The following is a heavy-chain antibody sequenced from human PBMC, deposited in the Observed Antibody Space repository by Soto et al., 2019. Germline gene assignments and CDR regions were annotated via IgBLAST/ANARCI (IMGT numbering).Heavy chain of an antibody. CDR3: ANEDPLDILTGYRYYGMDV. V-gene: IGHV3-30*18. CDR2: ISYDGSNK. Sequence: PGGSLRLSCAASGFTFCSYGMHWVRQAPGKGLEWVAVISYDGSNKYYADSVKGRFTISRDNSKNTLYLQMNSLRAEDTAVYYCANEDPLDILTGYRYYGMDVWGQGTTVTVSS. CDR1: GFTFCSYG. D-gene: IGHD3-9*01. J-gene: IGHJ6*02.